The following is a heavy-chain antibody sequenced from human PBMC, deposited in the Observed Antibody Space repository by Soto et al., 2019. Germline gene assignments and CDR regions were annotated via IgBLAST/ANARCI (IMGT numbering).Heavy chain of an antibody. Sequence: PGGSLRLSCAASGFTFDNYAMHWVRQAPGKGLEWVSLISWDGGTTYYADSVKGRFIISRDNSKNSLYLQLNSLRAEDTAFFSCEKDLGVEPLPGIDYGGQGTLVPVSS. V-gene: IGHV3-43D*04. J-gene: IGHJ4*02. CDR1: GFTFDNYA. CDR3: EKDLGVEPLPGIDY. D-gene: IGHD1-1*01. CDR2: ISWDGGTT.